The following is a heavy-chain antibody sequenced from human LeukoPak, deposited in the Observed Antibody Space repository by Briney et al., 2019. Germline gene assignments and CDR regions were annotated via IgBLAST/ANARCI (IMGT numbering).Heavy chain of an antibody. Sequence: ASVKVSCKTSGYTFTNYGISWVRQAPGQGLEWMGWISARNGDTNSAQKVQGRVTMTTDTSTTTAYMELRSLRSDDTAVYYCARDYKSYCSGVSCYYFDYWGQGTLVTVSS. J-gene: IGHJ4*02. CDR1: GYTFTNYG. CDR2: ISARNGDT. V-gene: IGHV1-18*01. D-gene: IGHD2-15*01. CDR3: ARDYKSYCSGVSCYYFDY.